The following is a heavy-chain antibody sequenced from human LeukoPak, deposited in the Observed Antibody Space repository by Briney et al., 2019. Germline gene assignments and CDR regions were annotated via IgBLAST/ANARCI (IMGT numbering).Heavy chain of an antibody. J-gene: IGHJ6*03. CDR2: IIPIFGTA. CDR3: ASGMGRYGSGSYPMDA. V-gene: IGHV1-69*05. CDR1: GGTFSSYA. Sequence: SVKVSCKASGGTFSSYAISWVRQAPGQGLEWMGGIIPIFGTANYAQKFQGRVTITTDESTSTAYMELSSLRSEDTAVYYCASGMGRYGSGSYPMDAWGKGTTVTVSS. D-gene: IGHD3-10*01.